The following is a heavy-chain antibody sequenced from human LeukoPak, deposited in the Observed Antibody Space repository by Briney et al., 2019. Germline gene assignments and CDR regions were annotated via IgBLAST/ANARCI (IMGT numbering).Heavy chain of an antibody. Sequence: GGSLRLSCAASGFTFSSYSINWARQAPGKGLEWVSYISSSSSTIYYADSVKGRFTISRDNAKNSLYLQMNSLRAEDTAVYYCARDPKYYYDSPWGQGTLVTVSS. J-gene: IGHJ5*02. V-gene: IGHV3-48*01. CDR3: ARDPKYYYDSP. CDR2: ISSSSSTI. D-gene: IGHD3-22*01. CDR1: GFTFSSYS.